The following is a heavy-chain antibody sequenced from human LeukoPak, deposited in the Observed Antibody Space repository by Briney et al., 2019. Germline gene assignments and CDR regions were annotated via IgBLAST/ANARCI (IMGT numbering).Heavy chain of an antibody. CDR1: GGSFSGYY. CDR3: ARVSQPYSKIDY. CDR2: IYYSGST. J-gene: IGHJ4*02. Sequence: PSETLSLTCAVYGGSFSGYYWSWIRQPPGKGLEWIGYIYYSGSTNYNPSLKSRVTISIDTSKNQFSLILNSVTAADTAVYYCARVSQPYSKIDYWGQGTLVTVSS. D-gene: IGHD6-13*01. V-gene: IGHV4-59*01.